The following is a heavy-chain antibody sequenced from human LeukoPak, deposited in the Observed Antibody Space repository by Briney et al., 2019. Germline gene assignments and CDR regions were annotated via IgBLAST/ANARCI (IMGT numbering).Heavy chain of an antibody. D-gene: IGHD6-13*01. CDR1: GGSISSSNW. CDR2: IYHSGST. CDR3: ARVDSSSWYQVDAFDI. J-gene: IGHJ3*02. V-gene: IGHV4-4*02. Sequence: SETLSLTCAVSGGSISSSNWWSWVRQPPGKGLEWIGEIYHSGSTNYNPSFKSRVTISVDKSKNQFSLKLSSVTAADTAVYYCARVDSSSWYQVDAFDIWGQGTMVTVSS.